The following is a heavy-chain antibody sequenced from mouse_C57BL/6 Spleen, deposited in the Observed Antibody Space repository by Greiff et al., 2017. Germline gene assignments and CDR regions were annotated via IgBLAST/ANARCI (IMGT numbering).Heavy chain of an antibody. D-gene: IGHD1-1*01. CDR2: INPSTGGT. J-gene: IGHJ2*01. CDR3: ARDYGSWYFDY. CDR1: GYSFTGYY. V-gene: IGHV1-42*01. Sequence: QLQQSGPELVKPGASVKISCKASGYSFTGYYMNWVKQSPEKSLEWVGEINPSTGGTTYNQKFKAKATLTVDKSASTAYMQLKSLTSEDSAVYYYARDYGSWYFDYWGQGTTLTVSS.